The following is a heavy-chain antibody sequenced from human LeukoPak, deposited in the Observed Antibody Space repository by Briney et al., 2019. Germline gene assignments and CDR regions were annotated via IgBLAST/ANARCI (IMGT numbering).Heavy chain of an antibody. CDR2: IYYSGST. Sequence: SETLSLTCTVSGGSISSYYWSWIRQPPGKGLEWIGYIYYSGSTYYNPSLKSRITISVDTSENRFSLKLSSVTATDTAVYYCARDCSGGSCYGAFDIWGQGTMVTVSS. CDR1: GGSISSYY. V-gene: IGHV4-59*12. D-gene: IGHD2-15*01. CDR3: ARDCSGGSCYGAFDI. J-gene: IGHJ3*02.